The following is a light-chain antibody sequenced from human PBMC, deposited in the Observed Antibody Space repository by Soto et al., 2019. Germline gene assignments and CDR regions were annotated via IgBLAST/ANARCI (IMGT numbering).Light chain of an antibody. CDR1: QSISTW. CDR3: LQVYSFPRT. V-gene: IGKV1-5*01. J-gene: IGKJ1*01. CDR2: DAS. Sequence: DIQMTQSPSTLSASVGDRVTITCRASQSISTWLAWYQQKPGKAPKLLISDASSLESGVPSTFSGSGSGTDFTLTINTLHPEDFATYYCLQVYSFPRTFGQGTKVDIK.